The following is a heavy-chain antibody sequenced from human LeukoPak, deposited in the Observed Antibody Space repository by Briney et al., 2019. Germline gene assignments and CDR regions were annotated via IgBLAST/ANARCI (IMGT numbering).Heavy chain of an antibody. CDR1: GFTFSSYS. D-gene: IGHD1-26*01. J-gene: IGHJ4*02. CDR3: AKETREPRAFDY. CDR2: ISSSSSYI. V-gene: IGHV3-21*01. Sequence: PGGSLRLSCAASGFTFSSYSMNWVRQAPGKGLEWVSSISSSSSYIYYADSVKGRFTISRDNAKNSLYLQMNSLRAEDTAVYYCAKETREPRAFDYWGQGTLVTVSS.